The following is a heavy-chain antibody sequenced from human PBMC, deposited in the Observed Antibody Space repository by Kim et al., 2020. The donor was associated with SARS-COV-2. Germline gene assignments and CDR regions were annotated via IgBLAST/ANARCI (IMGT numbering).Heavy chain of an antibody. D-gene: IGHD1-26*01. J-gene: IGHJ4*02. Sequence: SETLSLTCTVSGGSISSSTYYWGWIRQPPGKGLEWIGSIYYSGNTYYKSSLKNRVTISVDTSKNQFSLKLSSVTAADTAVYYCARLLGGSPIDYWGQGAL. CDR1: GGSISSSTYY. CDR2: IYYSGNT. CDR3: ARLLGGSPIDY. V-gene: IGHV4-39*01.